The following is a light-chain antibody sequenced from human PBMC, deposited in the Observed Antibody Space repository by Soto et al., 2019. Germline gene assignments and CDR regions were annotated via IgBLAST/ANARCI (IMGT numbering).Light chain of an antibody. Sequence: QSALTQPASVSGSPGQSITISCTATTSDVGNYNFVSWYQQHPGKAPKLVIYDVSNRPSGVSYCFSGSKSGNTASLTISGLQAEDEADYYCSSSTIRSTWVFGGGTKLTVL. J-gene: IGLJ3*02. CDR2: DVS. V-gene: IGLV2-14*03. CDR1: TSDVGNYNF. CDR3: SSSTIRSTWV.